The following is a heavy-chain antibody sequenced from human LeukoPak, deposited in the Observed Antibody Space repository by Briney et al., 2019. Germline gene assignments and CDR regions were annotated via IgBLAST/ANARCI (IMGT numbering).Heavy chain of an antibody. D-gene: IGHD6-6*01. V-gene: IGHV3-30*04. CDR2: ITYDDGRRQ. J-gene: IGHJ4*02. CDR1: GFTFSDYA. CDR3: AREERGHLVGY. Sequence: GGSLRLYCATTGFTFSDYAMHWIRQAPGKGLDWVALITYDDGRRQYYADSVKGRFTISRDNSKNTLSLQMNSLRNDDTAVYYCAREERGHLVGYWGQGTLV.